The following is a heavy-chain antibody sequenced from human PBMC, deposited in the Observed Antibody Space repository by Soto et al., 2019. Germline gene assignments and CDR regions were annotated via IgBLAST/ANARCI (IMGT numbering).Heavy chain of an antibody. V-gene: IGHV4-59*01. J-gene: IGHJ6*02. CDR1: GGSISSYY. CDR2: IYYSGST. D-gene: IGHD3-22*01. CDR3: ARDRMGNGYYDSSGYYYRTGYHYYAMDF. Sequence: SETLSLTCTVSGGSISSYYRSWIRQPPGKGLEWIGYIYYSGSTNYNPSLKSRVTISVDTSKNQFSLKLSSVTAADTAVYYCARDRMGNGYYDSSGYYYRTGYHYYAMDFWGQGTTLTVSS.